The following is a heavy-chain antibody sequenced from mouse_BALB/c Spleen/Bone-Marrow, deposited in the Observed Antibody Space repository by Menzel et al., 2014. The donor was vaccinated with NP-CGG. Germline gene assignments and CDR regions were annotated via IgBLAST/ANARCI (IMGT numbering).Heavy chain of an antibody. CDR2: INNNGGST. Sequence: EVMLVESGGGLVQPGGSLKLSCVASGFTFSSYGMSWVRQTPDKRLELVATINNNGGSTYYPDSVKGQFTISRDNAKNTLYLQMSSLKSEDTAMYYCARVYGGYFDVWGAGTTVTVSS. CDR3: ARVYGGYFDV. J-gene: IGHJ1*01. D-gene: IGHD1-1*01. V-gene: IGHV5-6-3*01. CDR1: GFTFSSYG.